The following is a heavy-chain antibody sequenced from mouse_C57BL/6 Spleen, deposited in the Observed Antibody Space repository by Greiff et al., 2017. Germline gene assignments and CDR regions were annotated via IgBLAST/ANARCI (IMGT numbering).Heavy chain of an antibody. J-gene: IGHJ2*01. CDR3: ARPHGTYFDY. CDR2: INPNNGGT. CDR1: GYTFTDYN. V-gene: IGHV1-18*01. D-gene: IGHD1-2*01. Sequence: VQLQQSGPELVKPGASVKIPCKASGYTFTDYNMDWVNQSHGKSLEWIGDINPNNGGTIYNQKFKGKATLTVDKSSSTAYMELRSLTSEDTAVYYCARPHGTYFDYWGQGTTLTVSS.